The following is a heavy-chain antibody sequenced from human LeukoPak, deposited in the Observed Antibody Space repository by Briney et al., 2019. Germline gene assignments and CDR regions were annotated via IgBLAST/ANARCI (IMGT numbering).Heavy chain of an antibody. Sequence: SETLSLTCTVSGGSISSYYWSWIRQPPGKGLEWIGYIYYSGSTNYNPSLKGRVTISVDTSKNQFSLKLSSVTAADTAVYYCARGSIGRGYSYGYLDYWGQGTLVTVSS. CDR1: GGSISSYY. D-gene: IGHD5-18*01. CDR2: IYYSGST. J-gene: IGHJ4*02. CDR3: ARGSIGRGYSYGYLDY. V-gene: IGHV4-59*01.